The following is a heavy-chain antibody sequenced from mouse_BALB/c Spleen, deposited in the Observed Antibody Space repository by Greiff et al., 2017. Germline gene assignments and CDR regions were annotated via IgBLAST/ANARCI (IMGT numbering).Heavy chain of an antibody. CDR1: GYAFSSYW. J-gene: IGHJ3*01. D-gene: IGHD1-2*01. CDR2: IYPGDGDT. Sequence: QVQLQQSGAELVRPGSSVKISCKASGYAFSSYWMNWVKQRPGQGLEWIGQIYPGDGDTNYNGKFKGKATLTADKSSSTAYMQLSSLTSEDSAVYFCARSGTTADWGQGTLVTVSA. CDR3: ARSGTTAD. V-gene: IGHV1-80*01.